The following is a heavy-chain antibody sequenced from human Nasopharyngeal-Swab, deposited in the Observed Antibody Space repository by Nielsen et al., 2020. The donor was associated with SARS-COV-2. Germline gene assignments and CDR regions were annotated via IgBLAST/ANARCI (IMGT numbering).Heavy chain of an antibody. Sequence: GESLKISCAASGFTFRFYTMHWVRQAPGKGLEWVSSVCTGGDYIHYADLVQGRFAISRDNAKDSLYLQMNSLRAEDTAIYYCARDRSGFGFDFWGQGALVTVSP. J-gene: IGHJ4*02. V-gene: IGHV3-21*01. CDR1: GFTFRFYT. CDR3: ARDRSGFGFDF. D-gene: IGHD3-3*01. CDR2: VCTGGDYI.